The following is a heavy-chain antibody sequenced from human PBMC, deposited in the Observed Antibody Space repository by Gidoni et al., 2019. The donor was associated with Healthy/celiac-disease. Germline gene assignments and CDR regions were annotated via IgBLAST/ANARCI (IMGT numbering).Heavy chain of an antibody. V-gene: IGHV1-3*01. CDR1: GYTFTSYA. Sequence: LVQSGAEVKKPGASVKVSCKASGYTFTSYAMHWVRQAPGQRLEWMGWINAGNGNTKYSQKFQGRVTITRDTSASTAYMELSSLRSEDTAVYYCARAWGVPAAKPGGYFDYWGQGTLVTVSS. CDR3: ARAWGVPAAKPGGYFDY. D-gene: IGHD2-2*01. CDR2: INAGNGNT. J-gene: IGHJ4*02.